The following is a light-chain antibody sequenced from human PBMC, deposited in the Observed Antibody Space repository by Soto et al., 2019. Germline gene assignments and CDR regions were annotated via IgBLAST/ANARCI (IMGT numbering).Light chain of an antibody. Sequence: DIQMTQSPSSLSASVGDRVTITGRASQSISSYLNWYQQKPGKAPKLLIYAASSLQSGVPSRFSGSGSGTDFTLTSSSLQPEDFATYYCQQSYSTPRTFGQGTKLEI. CDR2: AAS. CDR3: QQSYSTPRT. V-gene: IGKV1-39*01. CDR1: QSISSY. J-gene: IGKJ2*01.